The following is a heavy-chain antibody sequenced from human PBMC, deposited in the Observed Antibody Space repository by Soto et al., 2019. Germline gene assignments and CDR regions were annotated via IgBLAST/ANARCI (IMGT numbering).Heavy chain of an antibody. CDR2: IRSKANSYAT. V-gene: IGHV3-73*01. Sequence: PGWSLRLSCASSVFTFSGSAMHWVRQASGKGLEWVGRIRSKANSYATAYAASVKGRFTISRDDSKNTAYLQMNSLKTEDTAVYYCTLPRDHGTYYYYYGMDVWGQGTTVTVSS. CDR3: TLPRDHGTYYYYYGMDV. D-gene: IGHD4-17*01. J-gene: IGHJ6*02. CDR1: VFTFSGSA.